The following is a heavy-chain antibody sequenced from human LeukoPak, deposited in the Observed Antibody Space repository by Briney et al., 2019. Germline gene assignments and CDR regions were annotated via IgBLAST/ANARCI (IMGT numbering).Heavy chain of an antibody. CDR2: IYPRDGST. CDR1: GYSFTSNY. J-gene: IGHJ4*02. Sequence: GASVTVSCKASGYSFTSNYIHWVRQAPGQGLEWMGMIYPRDGSTSYAQKFQGRVTVTRDTSTSTVHMELSGLRSEGTAVYYCARDQEAFDYWGQGTLVTVSS. V-gene: IGHV1-46*01. CDR3: ARDQEAFDY.